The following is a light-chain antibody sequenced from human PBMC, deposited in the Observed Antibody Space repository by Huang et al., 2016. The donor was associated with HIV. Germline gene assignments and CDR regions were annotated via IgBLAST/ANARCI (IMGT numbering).Light chain of an antibody. CDR3: HHYGATQWA. CDR1: QSLDNGF. Sequence: ELVLTQSPGTLSSSPGGAAVISCRASQSLDNGFLAWYRQKPGQAPELRILDASKRPSDIPARFVGRGSGTDFSLTINGLDPEEFAFYFCHHYGATQWAFGRGTRVEMK. V-gene: IGKV3-20*01. CDR2: DAS. J-gene: IGKJ1*01.